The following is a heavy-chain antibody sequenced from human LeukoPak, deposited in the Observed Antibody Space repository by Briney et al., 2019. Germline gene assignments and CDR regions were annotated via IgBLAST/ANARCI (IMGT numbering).Heavy chain of an antibody. Sequence: SVKVSCEASGGTFSSYTISWVRQAPGQGLEWMGRIIPILGIANYAQKFQGRVTITADKSTSTAYMELSSLRSEDTAVYYCADHSSSWTFDYWGQGTLVTVSS. J-gene: IGHJ4*02. CDR3: ADHSSSWTFDY. CDR1: GGTFSSYT. CDR2: IIPILGIA. D-gene: IGHD6-13*01. V-gene: IGHV1-69*02.